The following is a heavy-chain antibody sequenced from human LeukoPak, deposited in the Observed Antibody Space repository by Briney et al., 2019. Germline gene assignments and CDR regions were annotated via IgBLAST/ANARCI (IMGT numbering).Heavy chain of an antibody. CDR3: AKDRNTPLSRWFDP. CDR1: GFTFDDHA. J-gene: IGHJ5*02. Sequence: GGSLRLSCAASGFTFDDHAMHWVRQAPGKGLEWVSGISWNSGRIGYADSVKGRFTISRDNAKNSLYLQMNSLRAEDTALYYCAKDRNTPLSRWFDPWGQGTLVTVSS. D-gene: IGHD2/OR15-2a*01. V-gene: IGHV3-9*01. CDR2: ISWNSGRI.